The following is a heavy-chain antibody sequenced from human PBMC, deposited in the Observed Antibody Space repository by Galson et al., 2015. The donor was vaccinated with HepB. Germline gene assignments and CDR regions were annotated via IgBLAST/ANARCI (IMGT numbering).Heavy chain of an antibody. J-gene: IGHJ1*01. CDR1: GYTFTSYA. Sequence: SVKVSCKASGYTFTSYAMHWVRQAPGQRLEWMGWINAGNGNTKYSRKFQGRVTITRDTSASTAYMELSSLRSEDTAVYYCARARRAYSSGWYEESEYFQHWGQGTLVTVSS. CDR3: ARARRAYSSGWYEESEYFQH. V-gene: IGHV1-3*01. D-gene: IGHD6-19*01. CDR2: INAGNGNT.